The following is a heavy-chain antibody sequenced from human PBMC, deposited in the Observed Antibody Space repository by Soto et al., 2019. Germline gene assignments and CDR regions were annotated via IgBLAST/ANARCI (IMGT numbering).Heavy chain of an antibody. CDR1: GYSFTGHY. J-gene: IGHJ6*02. Sequence: QVQLVQSGAEVKPPGASVKVSCKASGYSFTGHYMHWVRQVSGKRLEFLGWLKPGNGGTYYAPKFQGRVTFPRDTSTTTAYMELSGLHSDDTAVYYCARDLCPLGSGSPCPTYGMDLWGQGTTVAVSS. CDR3: ARDLCPLGSGSPCPTYGMDL. CDR2: LKPGNGGT. D-gene: IGHD3-10*01. V-gene: IGHV1-2*02.